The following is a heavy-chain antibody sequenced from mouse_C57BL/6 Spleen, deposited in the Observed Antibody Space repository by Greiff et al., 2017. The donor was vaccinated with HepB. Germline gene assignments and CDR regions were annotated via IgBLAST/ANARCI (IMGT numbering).Heavy chain of an antibody. J-gene: IGHJ2*01. CDR3: AREGITTVGFDY. D-gene: IGHD1-1*01. CDR2: IYPGDGDT. V-gene: IGHV1-80*01. Sequence: QVQLKESGAELVKPGASVKISCKASGYAFSSYWMNWVKQRPGKGLEWIGQIYPGDGDTNYNGKFKGKATLTADKSSSTAYMQLSSLTSEDSAVYFCAREGITTVGFDYWGQGTTLTVSS. CDR1: GYAFSSYW.